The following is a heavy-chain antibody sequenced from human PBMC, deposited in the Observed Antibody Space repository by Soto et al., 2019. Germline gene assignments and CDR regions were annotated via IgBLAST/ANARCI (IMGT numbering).Heavy chain of an antibody. CDR1: GGSISSGGYS. Sequence: QLQLQESGSGPVKPSQTLSLTCAVSGGSISSGGYSWSWIRQPPGKGLEWIGYMYHSGSTYYNPSLKSRVTISIDTSKNQFSLKLSSVTAADTAVYYCARVPDYWGQGILVTVSS. J-gene: IGHJ4*02. D-gene: IGHD2-2*01. CDR2: MYHSGST. CDR3: ARVPDY. V-gene: IGHV4-30-2*01.